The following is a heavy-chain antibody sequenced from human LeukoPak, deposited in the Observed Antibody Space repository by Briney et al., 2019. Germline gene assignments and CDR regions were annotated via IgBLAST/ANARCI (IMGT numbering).Heavy chain of an antibody. CDR3: ARDNVARIAAAGTFDY. CDR1: GFTFSNYA. CDR2: ISYDGSNK. D-gene: IGHD6-13*01. J-gene: IGHJ4*02. Sequence: GRSLRLSCAASGFTFSNYAIHWVRQAPGKGLEWVAVISYDGSNKDHADSVKGQFTISRDNSENTLFLQMNSLRPEDTAVYYCARDNVARIAAAGTFDYWGQGALVTVSS. V-gene: IGHV3-30*04.